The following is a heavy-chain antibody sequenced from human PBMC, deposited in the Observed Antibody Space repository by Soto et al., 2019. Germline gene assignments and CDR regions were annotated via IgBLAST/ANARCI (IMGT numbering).Heavy chain of an antibody. Sequence: QVPLVQSGAEVKKPGASVKVSCKTSGYTFSNYGINWVRQAPGQGLEWMGWISAYNGNTNSAQKLQGRVSLTTDTSSTTAYMELRSLTSDDTAVYYCARNLVPGYTGYSDYWGQGTLVTVSS. CDR3: ARNLVPGYTGYSDY. J-gene: IGHJ4*02. D-gene: IGHD5-12*01. CDR1: GYTFSNYG. CDR2: ISAYNGNT. V-gene: IGHV1-18*01.